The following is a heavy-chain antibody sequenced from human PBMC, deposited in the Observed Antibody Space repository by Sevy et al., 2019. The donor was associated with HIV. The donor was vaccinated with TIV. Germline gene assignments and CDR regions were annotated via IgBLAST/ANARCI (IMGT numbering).Heavy chain of an antibody. CDR1: GFTFSSYA. Sequence: GGSLRLSCAASGFTFSSYAMHWVRQAPGKGLEWVAVISYDGSNKYYADSVKGRFTISRDNSKNTLYLQMNSLRAEDTAVYYCARAPGYSSDWLFDYWGQGTLVTVSS. V-gene: IGHV3-30-3*01. J-gene: IGHJ4*02. CDR3: ARAPGYSSDWLFDY. D-gene: IGHD6-19*01. CDR2: ISYDGSNK.